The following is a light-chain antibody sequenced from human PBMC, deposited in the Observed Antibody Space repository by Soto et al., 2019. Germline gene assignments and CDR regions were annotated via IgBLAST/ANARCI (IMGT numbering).Light chain of an antibody. CDR3: QQRDIWPWT. Sequence: TVLAQSPCTLCVSPLERASLSCICSQSVSSSYLGWYQQKPGQAPRLLMYDASKRATGIPARFSGSGSGTDFTLTISSLEPEDFAVYYCQQRDIWPWTVGQGTKV. CDR1: QSVSSSY. CDR2: DAS. V-gene: IGKV3D-20*02. J-gene: IGKJ1*01.